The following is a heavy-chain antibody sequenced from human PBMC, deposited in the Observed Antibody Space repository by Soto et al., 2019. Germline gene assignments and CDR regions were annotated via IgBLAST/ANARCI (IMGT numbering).Heavy chain of an antibody. CDR2: IIPILGIA. CDR1: GGTFSSYT. J-gene: IGHJ4*02. CDR3: ATSLYGSGSYYEDY. V-gene: IGHV1-69*02. Sequence: SVKVSCKASGGTFSSYTISWLRQAPGQGLEWMGRIIPILGIANYAQKFQGRVTITADKSTSTAYMELSSLRSEDTAVYYCATSLYGSGSYYEDYWGQGTLVTVSS. D-gene: IGHD3-10*01.